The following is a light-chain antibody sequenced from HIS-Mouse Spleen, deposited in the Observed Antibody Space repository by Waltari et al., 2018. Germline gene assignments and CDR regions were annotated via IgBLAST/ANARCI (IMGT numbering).Light chain of an antibody. CDR2: EDS. CDR3: YSTDSSGNHRV. J-gene: IGLJ2*01. CDR1: ALPKNY. V-gene: IGLV3-10*01. Sequence: SYELTQPPSVSVSPGQTARLTCHGDALPKNYSYWYQQKSGQAPLLVIYEDSKRPSGIPERFSGSSSGTMATLTISGAQVEDEADYYCYSTDSSGNHRVFGGGTKLTVL.